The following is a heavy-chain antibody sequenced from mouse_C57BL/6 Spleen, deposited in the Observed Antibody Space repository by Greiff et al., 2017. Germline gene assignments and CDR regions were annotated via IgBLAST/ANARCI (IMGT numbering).Heavy chain of an antibody. CDR1: GYTFTEYT. J-gene: IGHJ3*01. V-gene: IGHV1-62-2*01. CDR3: ARHEVGNWFAY. Sequence: QVQLQQSGAELVKPGASVKLSCTASGYTFTEYTIPWVKQRAGQGLEWIGWFYPGSGSIKYNEKFKDKATLTADKSSSTVYMGLRRVTSEDSAVYFCARHEVGNWFAYWGKGTLVTVSA. D-gene: IGHD2-1*01. CDR2: FYPGSGSI.